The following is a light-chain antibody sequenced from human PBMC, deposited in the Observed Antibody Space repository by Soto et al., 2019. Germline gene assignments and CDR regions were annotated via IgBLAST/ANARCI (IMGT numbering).Light chain of an antibody. CDR3: QQYSNWPPWT. CDR2: GAS. V-gene: IGKV3-15*01. Sequence: PASVSVSPGERTTLACRASQSVSSNLAWYQQKPGQAPRLLIYGASTRATGIPARFSGSGSGTEFILTINSLQSEDFAVYYCQQYSNWPPWTFGQGTKV. CDR1: QSVSSN. J-gene: IGKJ1*01.